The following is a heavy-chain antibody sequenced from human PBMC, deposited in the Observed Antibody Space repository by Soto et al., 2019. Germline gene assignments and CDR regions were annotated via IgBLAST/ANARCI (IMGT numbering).Heavy chain of an antibody. D-gene: IGHD2-2*01. CDR3: AGGPYQLLRYYYYYGMDV. CDR1: GYTFTSYD. CDR2: MNPNSGTT. J-gene: IGHJ6*02. Sequence: QVQLVQSGAEVKKPGASVKVSCKASGYTFTSYDINWVRQATGQGLEWMGWMNPNSGTTGYAQKFQGRVTMTRNTAISTAYMELSSLRSEDTAVYYCAGGPYQLLRYYYYYGMDVWGQGTTVTVSS. V-gene: IGHV1-8*01.